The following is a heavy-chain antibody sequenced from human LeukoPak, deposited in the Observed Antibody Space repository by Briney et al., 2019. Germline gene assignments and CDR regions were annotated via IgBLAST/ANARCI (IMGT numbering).Heavy chain of an antibody. Sequence: SETLSLTCTVSGGSISSSSYYWSWIRQPPGKGLEWIGEINHSGSTNYNPSLKSRVTISVDTSKNQFSLKLSSVTAADTAVYYCARDGRQVVPAASTVDYWGQGTLVTVSS. CDR2: INHSGST. CDR1: GGSISSSSYY. D-gene: IGHD2-2*01. CDR3: ARDGRQVVPAASTVDY. V-gene: IGHV4-39*07. J-gene: IGHJ4*02.